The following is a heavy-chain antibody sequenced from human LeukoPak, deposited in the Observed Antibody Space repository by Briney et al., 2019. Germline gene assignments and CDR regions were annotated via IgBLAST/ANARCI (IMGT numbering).Heavy chain of an antibody. D-gene: IGHD2-21*02. J-gene: IGHJ4*02. V-gene: IGHV3-48*03. CDR1: GFTFSSYE. Sequence: GGSLRLSCVVSGFTFSSYEINWVRPAPGKGLEWVSYISSSGSTIYYADSVKGRFTISRDNAKNSLYLQMNSLRAEDTAVYYCARDSIVTGEFDYWGQGTLVTVSS. CDR2: ISSSGSTI. CDR3: ARDSIVTGEFDY.